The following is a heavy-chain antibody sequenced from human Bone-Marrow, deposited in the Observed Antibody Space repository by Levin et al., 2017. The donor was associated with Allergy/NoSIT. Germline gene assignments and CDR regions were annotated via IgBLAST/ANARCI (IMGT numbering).Heavy chain of an antibody. CDR1: GFTFSNYY. J-gene: IGHJ4*02. Sequence: GGSLRLSCAASGFTFSNYYMHWVRQAPGKGLVWVSRITLDVIDTHYADSVKGRFTISRDNAKETLYLQMNSLRAEDTAVYYCARGGCSATSCLDFWGQGILVTVSA. CDR2: ITLDVIDT. V-gene: IGHV3-74*01. CDR3: ARGGCSATSCLDF. D-gene: IGHD2-2*01.